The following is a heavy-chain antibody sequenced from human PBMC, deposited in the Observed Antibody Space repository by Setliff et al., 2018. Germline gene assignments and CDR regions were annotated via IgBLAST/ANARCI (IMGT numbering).Heavy chain of an antibody. CDR2: FDPEDGET. J-gene: IGHJ3*02. CDR3: ARDLNRWFGEFAFDI. CDR1: GYTLTELS. Sequence: GASVKVSCKVSGYTLTELSMHWVRQAPGKGLEWMGGFDPEDGETIYAQKFQGRVTMTEDTSTDTAYMELSSLRSDDTAVYYCARDLNRWFGEFAFDIWGQGTMVTVSS. V-gene: IGHV1-24*01. D-gene: IGHD3-10*01.